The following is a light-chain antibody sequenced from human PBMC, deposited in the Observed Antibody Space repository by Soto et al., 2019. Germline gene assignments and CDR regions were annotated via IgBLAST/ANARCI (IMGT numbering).Light chain of an antibody. J-gene: IGKJ1*01. CDR3: LQHNTYPQT. CDR1: QGINNL. V-gene: IGKV1-17*03. Sequence: DIQMTQSPSAMSASVGERVTITCRASQGINNLLGWFQQKPGTAPKRLIYAASSLESGVPSRFSGSGSGTEFTLTISSLQPEDFATYYCLQHNTYPQTFGQGTKVEIK. CDR2: AAS.